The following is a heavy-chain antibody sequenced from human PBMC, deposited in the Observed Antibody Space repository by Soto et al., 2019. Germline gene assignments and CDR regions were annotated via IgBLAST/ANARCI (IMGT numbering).Heavy chain of an antibody. Sequence: SETLSLTCTVSGGSISSYYWSWIRQPPGKGLEWIGYIYYSGSTNYNPSLKSRVTISVDTSKNQFSLKLSSVTAADTAVYYCARHPPTIFGVVTDYYFDYWGQGTLVTVSS. CDR2: IYYSGST. CDR1: GGSISSYY. J-gene: IGHJ4*02. D-gene: IGHD3-3*01. CDR3: ARHPPTIFGVVTDYYFDY. V-gene: IGHV4-59*08.